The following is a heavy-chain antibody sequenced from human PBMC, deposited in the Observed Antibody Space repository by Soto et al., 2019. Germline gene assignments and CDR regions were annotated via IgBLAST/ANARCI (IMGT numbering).Heavy chain of an antibody. D-gene: IGHD3-22*01. J-gene: IGHJ3*02. CDR2: IYYSGST. V-gene: IGHV4-30-4*01. CDR3: ARDRDDSSGYYYEAGLGAFDI. Sequence: LSPTSIVSGSSTSTGNYCWGWIRQTPGKGLEWIGYIYYSGSTYYNPSLKSRVTISVDTSKNQFSLKLSSVTAADTAVYYCARDRDDSSGYYYEAGLGAFDIWGQGTMVTVSS. CDR1: GSSTSTGNYC.